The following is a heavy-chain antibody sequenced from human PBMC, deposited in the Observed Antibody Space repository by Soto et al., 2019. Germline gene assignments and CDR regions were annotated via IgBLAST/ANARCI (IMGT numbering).Heavy chain of an antibody. CDR3: AKEAPGGWHFFDT. V-gene: IGHV3-30*18. J-gene: IGHJ4*02. Sequence: GGSLRLSCAASGFTFRTYGMHWVRQAPGKGLEWVAFISDDGSQKYYGDSVKGRFTISRDNSKNTLSLRMISLRTEDTSVYYCAKEAPGGWHFFDTWGQGTLVTVS. D-gene: IGHD6-19*01. CDR2: ISDDGSQK. CDR1: GFTFRTYG.